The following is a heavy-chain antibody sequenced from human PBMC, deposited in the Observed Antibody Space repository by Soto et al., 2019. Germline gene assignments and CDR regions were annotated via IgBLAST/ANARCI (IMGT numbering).Heavy chain of an antibody. CDR3: ARSGDNYNVLDY. D-gene: IGHD3-10*02. CDR2: SSNSGTYT. CDR1: AFTFSDYY. V-gene: IGHV3-11*06. J-gene: IGHJ4*02. Sequence: GGSLRLPCAPPAFTFSDYYMSWIRQAPGKGLEWLSYSSNSGTYTRYADSVQVRFSISRDNAENSLFLHINSLRCEDTAIYYCARSGDNYNVLDYWGQGTAVSVSS.